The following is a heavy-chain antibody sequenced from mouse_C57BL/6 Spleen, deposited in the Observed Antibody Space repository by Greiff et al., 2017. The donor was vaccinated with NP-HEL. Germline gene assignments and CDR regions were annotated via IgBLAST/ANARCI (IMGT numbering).Heavy chain of an antibody. J-gene: IGHJ3*01. CDR1: GYTFTGYW. CDR2: ILPGSGST. D-gene: IGHD2-5*01. Sequence: QVQLQQSGAELMKPGASVKLSCKATGYTFTGYWIEWVKQRPGHGLEWIGEILPGSGSTNYNEKFKGRATFTADTSSNTAYMQLISLTTEYSAIEYCARSTPYYSNYRAYWGQGTLVTVAA. CDR3: ARSTPYYSNYRAY. V-gene: IGHV1-9*01.